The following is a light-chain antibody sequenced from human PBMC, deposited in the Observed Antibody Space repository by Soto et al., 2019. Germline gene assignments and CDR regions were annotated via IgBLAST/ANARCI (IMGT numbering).Light chain of an antibody. V-gene: IGKV1-5*03. CDR1: QSISSW. CDR3: QQYNSYPYT. Sequence: DIQMTQSPSTLSASVGDRVTITCRASQSISSWVAWYQQKLGEAPKLLIYKASSLESGVPSRFSGSGSGTDFTLTISSLQPDDFATYYCQQYNSYPYTFGQGTKLEIK. CDR2: KAS. J-gene: IGKJ2*01.